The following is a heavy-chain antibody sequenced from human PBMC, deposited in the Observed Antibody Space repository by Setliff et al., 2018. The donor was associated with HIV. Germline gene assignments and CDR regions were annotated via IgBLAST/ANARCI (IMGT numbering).Heavy chain of an antibody. D-gene: IGHD2-2*01. V-gene: IGHV4-34*01. CDR3: ARGGYCSATSCYPFDY. CDR2: INNSGST. Sequence: PSETLSLTCAVYGGSFSGYFWSWIRQPPGKGLEWIGEINNSGSTNYNPSLKSRVTISVDTSKNQFSLKLTSVTAADTAVYYCARGGYCSATSCYPFDYWGQGTLVTVSS. CDR1: GGSFSGYF. J-gene: IGHJ4*02.